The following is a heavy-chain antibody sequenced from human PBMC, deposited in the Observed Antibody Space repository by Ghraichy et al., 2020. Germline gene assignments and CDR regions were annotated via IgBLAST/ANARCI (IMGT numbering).Heavy chain of an antibody. Sequence: SETLSLTCAVYGGSFSGYYWSWIRQPPGKGLEWIGEINHSGSTNYNPSLKSRVTISVDTSKNQFSLKLSSVTAADTAVYYCARGGGYARIGSGHYWGQGTLVTVSS. CDR2: INHSGST. CDR1: GGSFSGYY. CDR3: ARGGGYARIGSGHY. V-gene: IGHV4-34*01. D-gene: IGHD3-22*01. J-gene: IGHJ4*02.